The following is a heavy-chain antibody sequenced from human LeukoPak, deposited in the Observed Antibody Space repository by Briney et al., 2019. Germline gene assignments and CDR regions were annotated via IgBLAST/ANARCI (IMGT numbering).Heavy chain of an antibody. CDR1: GFTFSSYW. J-gene: IGHJ3*02. Sequence: GGSLRLSCAASGFTFSSYWMSWVRQAPGKGLEWVANINQDGSEKYYVDSVKGRFTISRDNAKNSLYLQMSSLRAEDTAVYYCASSSSQLLYSDDAFDIWGQGTMVTVSS. V-gene: IGHV3-7*01. D-gene: IGHD2-2*02. CDR2: INQDGSEK. CDR3: ASSSSQLLYSDDAFDI.